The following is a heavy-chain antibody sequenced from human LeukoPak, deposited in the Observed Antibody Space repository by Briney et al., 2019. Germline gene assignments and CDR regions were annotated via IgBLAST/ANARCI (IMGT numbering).Heavy chain of an antibody. CDR1: GYTFTSYG. CDR3: ARSKDYDFWSGPPGWFDP. J-gene: IGHJ5*02. V-gene: IGHV1-18*01. D-gene: IGHD3-3*01. Sequence: ASVKVSCKASGYTFTSYGISWVRQAPGQGLEWMGWISAYNGNTNYAQKLQGRVTMTTDTSTGTAYMELRSLRSDDTAVYYRARSKDYDFWSGPPGWFDPWGQGTLVTVSS. CDR2: ISAYNGNT.